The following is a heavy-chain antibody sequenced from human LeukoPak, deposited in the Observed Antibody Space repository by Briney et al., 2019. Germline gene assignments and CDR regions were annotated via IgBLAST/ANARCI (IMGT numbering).Heavy chain of an antibody. CDR1: GGSISSGGYY. Sequence: PSETLFLTCTVSGGSISSGGYYWSWIRQHPGKGLGWIGYIYYSGSTYYNPSLKSRVTISVDTSKNQFSLKLSSVTAADTAVYYCARGMDTAMVGFDYWGQGTLVTVSS. CDR3: ARGMDTAMVGFDY. D-gene: IGHD5-18*01. V-gene: IGHV4-31*03. CDR2: IYYSGST. J-gene: IGHJ4*02.